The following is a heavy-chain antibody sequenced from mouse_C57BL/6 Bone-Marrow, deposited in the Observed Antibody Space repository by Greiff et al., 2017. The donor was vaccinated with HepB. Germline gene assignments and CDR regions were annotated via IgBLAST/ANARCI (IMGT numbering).Heavy chain of an antibody. CDR2: ISYDGSN. J-gene: IGHJ2*01. D-gene: IGHD1-1*01. CDR1: GYSITSGYY. V-gene: IGHV3-6*01. CDR3: AVGYYGSDY. Sequence: EVKLMESGPGLVKPSQSLSLTCSVTGYSITSGYYWNWIRQFPGNKLEWMGYISYDGSNNYNPSLKNRISITRDTSKNQFFLKLNSVTTEDTATYYCAVGYYGSDYWGQGTTLTVSS.